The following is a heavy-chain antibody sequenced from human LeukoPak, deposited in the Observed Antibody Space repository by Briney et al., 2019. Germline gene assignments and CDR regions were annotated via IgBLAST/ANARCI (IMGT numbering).Heavy chain of an antibody. CDR1: GFTFSGYW. J-gene: IGHJ4*02. CDR3: ARGLLYF. Sequence: GGSLRLSCAASGFTFSGYWMHWVRQIPGKGLECVSRINPDGTYTSYADSVKGRFTTSRDNAKNTLFLQMRSLRVEDTAVYYCARGLLYFWGQGTLVTVSS. V-gene: IGHV3-74*03. D-gene: IGHD3-9*01. CDR2: INPDGTYT.